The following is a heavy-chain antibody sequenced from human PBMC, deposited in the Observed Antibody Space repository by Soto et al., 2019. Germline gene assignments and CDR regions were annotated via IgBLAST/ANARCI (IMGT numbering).Heavy chain of an antibody. CDR3: ARGFGRFNY. V-gene: IGHV3-48*03. Sequence: EVQLLESGGGLVQPGGSLRLSCGVSGFTFNDFEMNWVRQAPGKGPEWLAYIDGSGATKKYADSVRGRFTISRDNPNNSLFPQMSSLSAADTAMYYCARGFGRFNYWGPGTLVSVSS. CDR2: IDGSGATK. J-gene: IGHJ4*02. CDR1: GFTFNDFE. D-gene: IGHD3-10*01.